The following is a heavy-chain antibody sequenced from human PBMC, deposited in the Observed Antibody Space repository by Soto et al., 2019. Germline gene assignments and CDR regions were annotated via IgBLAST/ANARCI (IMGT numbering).Heavy chain of an antibody. CDR1: GVPISSYS. CDR3: ARVPYCSGGSCYSPYYYALAV. D-gene: IGHD2-15*01. Sequence: GGLLSLSSAASGVPISSYSMSLVRPAPGKGLEWVSYISGNSDPIYYSDSVKGRFTISRDNARNSLYLHMNSLTDEDTAVYYCARVPYCSGGSCYSPYYYALAVWGQGTAVNVS. J-gene: IGHJ6*02. V-gene: IGHV3-48*02. CDR2: ISGNSDPI.